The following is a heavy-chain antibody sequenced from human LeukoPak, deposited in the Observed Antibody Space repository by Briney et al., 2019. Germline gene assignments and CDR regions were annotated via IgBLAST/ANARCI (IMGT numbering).Heavy chain of an antibody. CDR2: IYYSGST. J-gene: IGHJ4*02. Sequence: SETLSLTCTVSGGSIRSHYWSWIRRPPGKGLEWVGYIYYSGSTNYNPSLKSRVTISVDTSKNQFSLKLSSVTAADTAVYYCARFLAETSNWGQGTLVTVSS. D-gene: IGHD6-19*01. CDR3: ARFLAETSN. V-gene: IGHV4-59*11. CDR1: GGSIRSHY.